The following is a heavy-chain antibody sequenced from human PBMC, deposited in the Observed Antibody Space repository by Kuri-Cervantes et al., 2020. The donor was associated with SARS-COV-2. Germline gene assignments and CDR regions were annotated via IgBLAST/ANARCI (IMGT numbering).Heavy chain of an antibody. CDR3: ARGLRGVVPAAITVDY. J-gene: IGHJ4*02. CDR1: GGSISSYY. CDR2: IYTSGST. Sequence: SETLSLTCTVSGGSISSYYWSWIRQPAGKGLEWIGRIYTSGSTNYNPSLKSRVTMSVDTSKNQFSLKLSSVTAADTAVYYCARGLRGVVPAAITVDYWGQGTLVTVSS. D-gene: IGHD2-2*01. V-gene: IGHV4-4*07.